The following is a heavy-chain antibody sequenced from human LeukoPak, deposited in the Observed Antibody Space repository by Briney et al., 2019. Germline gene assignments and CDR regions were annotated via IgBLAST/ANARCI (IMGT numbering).Heavy chain of an antibody. J-gene: IGHJ4*02. V-gene: IGHV4-34*01. D-gene: IGHD6-19*01. Sequence: TTSETLSLTCAVYGGSFSGYYWSWIRQPPGKGLEWIGEINHSGSTNYDPSLKSRVTISVDTSKSQFSLKLSSVTAADTAVYYCAREKQWLVFHLPLNYFDYWGQGTLVTVSS. CDR2: INHSGST. CDR3: AREKQWLVFHLPLNYFDY. CDR1: GGSFSGYY.